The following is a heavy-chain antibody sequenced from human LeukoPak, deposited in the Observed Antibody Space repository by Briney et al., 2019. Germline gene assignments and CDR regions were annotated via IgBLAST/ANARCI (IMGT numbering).Heavy chain of an antibody. CDR1: GGSISSYY. CDR2: IHYSGNT. J-gene: IGHJ4*02. CDR3: ARAGFYGDYAYDY. V-gene: IGHV4-59*01. Sequence: PSETLSLTCTVSGGSISSYYWSWIRQPPGKGLEWVGYIHYSGNTNYSPSLKSRVTISVDTSKNQFSLKLSSVTAADTAVYYCARAGFYGDYAYDYWGQGTLVTVSS. D-gene: IGHD4-17*01.